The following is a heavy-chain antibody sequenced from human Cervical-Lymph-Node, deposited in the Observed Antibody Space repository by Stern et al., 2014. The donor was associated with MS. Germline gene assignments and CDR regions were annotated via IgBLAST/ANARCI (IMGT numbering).Heavy chain of an antibody. J-gene: IGHJ4*02. CDR3: ARQRYFDY. Sequence: QLVQSGPEVKRPGESLKISCQASGYTFTSYWIGWVRQMPGKGLEWIAIIFPGGSDIRYSPSFQGQVTISADKSSSTAYFQWNNLKASDTAIYYCARQRYFDYWGQGTLVTVSS. CDR1: GYTFTSYW. V-gene: IGHV5-51*01. CDR2: IFPGGSDI.